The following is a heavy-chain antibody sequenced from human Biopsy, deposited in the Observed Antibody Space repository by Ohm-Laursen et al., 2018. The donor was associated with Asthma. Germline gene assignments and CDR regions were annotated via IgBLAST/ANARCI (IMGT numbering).Heavy chain of an antibody. Sequence: SCAASGFTFSDYYMSWIRQAPGKGLEWISYINGKSNSIEYADSVKGRFTISRDNAKNSLYLQMNSLRAEDTAVYYCARTFHFWSPYHAEHYQLWGQGTLVTVSS. CDR3: ARTFHFWSPYHAEHYQL. V-gene: IGHV3-11*04. D-gene: IGHD3-3*02. CDR2: INGKSNSI. CDR1: GFTFSDYY. J-gene: IGHJ1*01.